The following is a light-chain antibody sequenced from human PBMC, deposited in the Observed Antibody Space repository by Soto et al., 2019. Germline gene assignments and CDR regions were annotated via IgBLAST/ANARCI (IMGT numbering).Light chain of an antibody. Sequence: AIQMTQSPSSLSASVGDRDTITCRASHDISNDLGWYQEKPGQAPKLRIYAASNLQSRVPSRLSGSGSGTHFNLPICSLQPEDFATYYCLKDYNYPWTFGQVTKVEIK. V-gene: IGKV1-6*01. CDR1: HDISND. CDR2: AAS. J-gene: IGKJ1*01. CDR3: LKDYNYPWT.